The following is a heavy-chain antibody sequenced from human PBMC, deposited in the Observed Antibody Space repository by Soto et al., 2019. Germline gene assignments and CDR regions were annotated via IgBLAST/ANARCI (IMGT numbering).Heavy chain of an antibody. Sequence: QVQLVQSGAEVKKPGSSVKVSCKASGGTFSTYAITWVRQAPGQGLEWLGGIIPIFGTTDYARKFQGRVTITAAESTSTVFIDLSSLTSEDTAVYYCARGVGAYYFDYGGQGTLVTVSS. CDR3: ARGVGAYYFDY. J-gene: IGHJ4*02. CDR1: GGTFSTYA. V-gene: IGHV1-69*01. CDR2: IIPIFGTT. D-gene: IGHD1-26*01.